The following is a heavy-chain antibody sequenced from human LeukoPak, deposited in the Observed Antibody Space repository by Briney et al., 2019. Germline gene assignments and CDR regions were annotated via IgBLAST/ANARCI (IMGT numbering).Heavy chain of an antibody. CDR2: INPNSGGT. J-gene: IGHJ4*02. CDR3: ARDVGYSSSWYLDY. CDR1: GYTFTGYY. Sequence: ASVKVSCKASGYTFTGYYTHWVRQAPGQGLEWMGWINPNSGGTNYAQKFQGRVTMTRDTSISTAYMELSRLRSDDTAVYYCARDVGYSSSWYLDYWGQGTLVTVSS. V-gene: IGHV1-2*02. D-gene: IGHD6-13*01.